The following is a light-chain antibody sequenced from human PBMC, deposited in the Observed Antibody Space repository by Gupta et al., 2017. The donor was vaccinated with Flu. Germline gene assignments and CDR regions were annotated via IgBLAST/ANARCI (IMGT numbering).Light chain of an antibody. CDR3: QQYSLVPRT. Sequence: GDRVTITCQASQDISHYLNWYQQKPGKAPKVLIYEASHLEAGVPSRFTGGGSGTDFALTIDSLQPEDIGTYFCQQYSLVPRTFGQGTKLEIK. V-gene: IGKV1-33*01. CDR2: EAS. J-gene: IGKJ2*01. CDR1: QDISHY.